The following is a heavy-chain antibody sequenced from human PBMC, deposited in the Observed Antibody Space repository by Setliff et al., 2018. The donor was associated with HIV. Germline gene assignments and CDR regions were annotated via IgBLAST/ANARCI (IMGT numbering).Heavy chain of an antibody. CDR2: IWSDGSST. V-gene: IGHV3-33*01. D-gene: IGHD3-3*01. CDR1: GFTFSSYG. CDR3: ARDGTRLLAAMDV. Sequence: GGSLRFSCAASGFTFSSYGMHWVRQAPGKGLEWVAVIWSDGSSTSYADSVKGRFTISRDNSKNTLYLQMNSLRAEDTAVYYCARDGTRLLAAMDVWGKGTTVTVSS. J-gene: IGHJ6*03.